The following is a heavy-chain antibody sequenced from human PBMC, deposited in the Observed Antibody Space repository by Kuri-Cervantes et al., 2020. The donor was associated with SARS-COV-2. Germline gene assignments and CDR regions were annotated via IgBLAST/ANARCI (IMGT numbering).Heavy chain of an antibody. V-gene: IGHV1-8*01. D-gene: IGHD3-3*01. Sequence: ASVKVSCKAPETTFPNYDINWVRQATGQGLEWMGWMNPNSGNTGYAQKFQGRVTITRNTSISTAYMELSSLRSEDTAVYYCAIYDFWSGYSLHWGQGTLVTVSS. J-gene: IGHJ4*02. CDR2: MNPNSGNT. CDR3: AIYDFWSGYSLH. CDR1: ETTFPNYD.